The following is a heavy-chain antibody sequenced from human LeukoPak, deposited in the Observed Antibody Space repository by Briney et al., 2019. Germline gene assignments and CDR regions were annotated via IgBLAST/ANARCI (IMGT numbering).Heavy chain of an antibody. CDR1: GFTFNNYA. D-gene: IGHD1-1*01. V-gene: IGHV3-23*01. CDR3: AKVITTTERTFDY. CDR2: ITGSGGTT. Sequence: GGSLRLSCAASGFTFNNYAMSWVRQAPGKGLEWVSSITGSGGTTSYAYSVRGRFTISRDNSKNTLYLQMNSLRAEDTALYYCAKVITTTERTFDYWGQGTLVTVSS. J-gene: IGHJ4*02.